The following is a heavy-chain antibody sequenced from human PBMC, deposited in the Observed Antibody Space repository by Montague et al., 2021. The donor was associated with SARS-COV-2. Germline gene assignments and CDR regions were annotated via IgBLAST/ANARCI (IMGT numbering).Heavy chain of an antibody. CDR3: ARVGDGVVPSPILGVGPYYTYDSLDV. D-gene: IGHD3-10*01. CDR2: IHHGGST. V-gene: IGHV4-34*01. Sequence: SETLSLTCAVHGGSFSTYSWNWIRQPPGKGLEWIGEIHHGGSTNYNPSLKSRVTISADTSKNQFSVKLTSVASADTAVYYCARVGDGVVPSPILGVGPYYTYDSLDVWGKGTTVTVSS. J-gene: IGHJ6*03. CDR1: GGSFSTYS.